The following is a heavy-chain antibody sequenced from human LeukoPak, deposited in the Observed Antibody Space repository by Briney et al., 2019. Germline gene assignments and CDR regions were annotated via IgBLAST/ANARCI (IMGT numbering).Heavy chain of an antibody. CDR2: IYYSGST. J-gene: IGHJ6*03. D-gene: IGHD3-16*01. CDR3: ASGGGNPARSYYYMDV. V-gene: IGHV4-31*03. CDR1: GGSISSGGYY. Sequence: SETLSLTCTVSGGSISSGGYYWSWIRQHPGKGLEWIGYIYYSGSTYYNPSLKSRVTISVDTSKNQFSLKLSSVTAADTAVYYCASGGGNPARSYYYMDVWGKGTTVTVSS.